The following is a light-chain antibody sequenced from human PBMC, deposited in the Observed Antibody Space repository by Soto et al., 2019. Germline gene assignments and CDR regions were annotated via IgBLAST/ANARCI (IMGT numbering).Light chain of an antibody. CDR2: AAS. CDR1: QSVSSSY. V-gene: IGKV3-20*01. CDR3: QQYSKSPQT. Sequence: IVLTQSPVALSCSPVERTTLSFIASQSVSSSYLAWYQQKPGQAPRILIYAASSRATGIPDRFSGSGSGTDFTLTISRLEPEDFAVYFCQQYSKSPQTFGQGTKVDIK. J-gene: IGKJ1*01.